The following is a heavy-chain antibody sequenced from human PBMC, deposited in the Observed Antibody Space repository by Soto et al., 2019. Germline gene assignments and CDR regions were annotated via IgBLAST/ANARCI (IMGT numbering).Heavy chain of an antibody. V-gene: IGHV3-30-3*01. CDR3: ARDRGYCSSTSCYTYYYYYGMDV. CDR2: ISYDGSNK. D-gene: IGHD2-2*02. J-gene: IGHJ6*02. Sequence: GGSLRLSCAASGFTFISYAMHWVRQAPGKGLEWVAVISYDGSNKYYADSVKGRFTISRDNSKNTLYLQMNSLRAEDTAVYYCARDRGYCSSTSCYTYYYYYGMDVWGQGTTVTVSS. CDR1: GFTFISYA.